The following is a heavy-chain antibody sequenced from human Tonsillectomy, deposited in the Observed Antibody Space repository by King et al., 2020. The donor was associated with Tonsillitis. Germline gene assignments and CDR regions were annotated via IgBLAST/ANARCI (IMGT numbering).Heavy chain of an antibody. CDR2: ISFGSGNI. CDR3: ARDQRPNGMDV. Sequence: VQLVESGGGLVQPGGSLRLSCAASGFTFSSYNMNWVRQAPGKGLEWVSYISFGSGNIYYAESVKGRFTISRDNAKNSLYLQMNSLRAEDTAVYYCARDQRPNGMDVWGQGTTVTVSS. J-gene: IGHJ6*02. V-gene: IGHV3-48*01. CDR1: GFTFSSYN.